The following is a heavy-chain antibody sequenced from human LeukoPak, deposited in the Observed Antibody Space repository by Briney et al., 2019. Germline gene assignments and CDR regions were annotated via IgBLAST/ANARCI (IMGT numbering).Heavy chain of an antibody. V-gene: IGHV1-46*01. Sequence: ASVKVSCKASGYTLTSYYMHWVRQAPGQGLEWMGIINPSGGSTSYAQKFQGRVTMTRDTSTSTVYMELSSLRSEDTAVYYCARDPRYDSSGYSLDYWGQGTLVTVSS. J-gene: IGHJ4*02. CDR3: ARDPRYDSSGYSLDY. D-gene: IGHD3-22*01. CDR1: GYTLTSYY. CDR2: INPSGGST.